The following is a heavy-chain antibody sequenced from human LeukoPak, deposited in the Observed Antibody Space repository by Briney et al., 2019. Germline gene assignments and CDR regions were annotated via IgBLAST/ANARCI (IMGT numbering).Heavy chain of an antibody. CDR3: ARRFYYYHMDV. J-gene: IGHJ6*03. CDR2: IWHDGSDK. V-gene: IGHV3-33*01. CDR1: GFTFSSYG. Sequence: GRSLRLSCAASGFTFSSYGMHWVRQAPGKGLEWVALIWHDGSDKYYTDSVKGRFTISRDNSKNTLYLQMNSLRAEDTAVYYCARRFYYYHMDVWGKGTTVTVSS.